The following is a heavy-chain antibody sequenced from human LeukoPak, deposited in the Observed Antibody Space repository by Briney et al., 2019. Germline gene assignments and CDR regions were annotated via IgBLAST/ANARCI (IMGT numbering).Heavy chain of an antibody. CDR2: INPNSGGT. Sequence: ASVKVSCKASGGTFSSYAISWVRQAPGQGLEWVGRINPNSGGTNYAQKFQGRVTVTRDTSMNTAYMELSSLRSDDTAVYYCARGDGSYGTNFDYWGQGTLVTVSS. CDR1: GGTFSSYA. CDR3: ARGDGSYGTNFDY. D-gene: IGHD1-26*01. J-gene: IGHJ4*02. V-gene: IGHV1-2*06.